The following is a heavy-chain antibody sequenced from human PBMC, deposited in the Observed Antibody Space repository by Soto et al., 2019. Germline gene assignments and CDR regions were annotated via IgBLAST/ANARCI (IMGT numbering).Heavy chain of an antibody. V-gene: IGHV1-2*02. CDR2: INPNGGGT. J-gene: IGHJ4*02. Sequence: QVQLVQTGAEVTKPGASVKVSCKASEHTFTGYYLHWVRQAPGQGLERMGWINPNGGGTIYAQKFQGRLTMTRDSSITTAYMELSRLRADDTAFYFCATSSDWSPLLDYWGQGTLVTVSS. D-gene: IGHD6-19*01. CDR3: ATSSDWSPLLDY. CDR1: EHTFTGYY.